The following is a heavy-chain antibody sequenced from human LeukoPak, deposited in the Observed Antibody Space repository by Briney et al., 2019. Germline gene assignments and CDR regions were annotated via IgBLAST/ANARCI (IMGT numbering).Heavy chain of an antibody. CDR3: AREEGYCSGGNCYSVHV. CDR1: GYTFTGYY. V-gene: IGHV1-2*02. Sequence: ASVKVSCKASGYTFTGYYMDWVRQAPGQGLEWMGWINPNSGGTNYAQKFQGRVTMTRDTSVSTAYMELSRLRSDDTAVYYCAREEGYCSGGNCYSVHVWGQGALVTVSS. D-gene: IGHD2-15*01. CDR2: INPNSGGT. J-gene: IGHJ4*02.